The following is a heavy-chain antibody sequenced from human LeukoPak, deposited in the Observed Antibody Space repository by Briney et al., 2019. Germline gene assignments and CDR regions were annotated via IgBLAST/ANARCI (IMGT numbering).Heavy chain of an antibody. V-gene: IGHV1-18*01. D-gene: IGHD5-12*01. CDR3: ARKKIEVVATYDY. CDR2: ISAYNGNT. J-gene: IGHJ4*02. CDR1: GYTFTSYG. Sequence: GASVKVSCKASGYTFTSYGISWVRQAPGQGLEWMGWISAYNGNTNYAQKFQGRVTMTRDTSISTAYMELSSLTSDDTAVYYCARKKIEVVATYDYWGQGALVTVSS.